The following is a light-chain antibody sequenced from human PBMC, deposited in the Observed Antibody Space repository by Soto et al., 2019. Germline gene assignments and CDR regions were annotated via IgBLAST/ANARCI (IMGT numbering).Light chain of an antibody. CDR3: QQYGSSPSWT. Sequence: EIVLTQSPGTLSLSPGERATLSCRASQSIGSSYLAWYQQTPGQAPRLLIYGASSRAAGIPERFSGSGSGTDFTLTISRLEPDDFAVYYCQQYGSSPSWTFGQGTKVEI. V-gene: IGKV3-20*01. J-gene: IGKJ1*01. CDR2: GAS. CDR1: QSIGSSY.